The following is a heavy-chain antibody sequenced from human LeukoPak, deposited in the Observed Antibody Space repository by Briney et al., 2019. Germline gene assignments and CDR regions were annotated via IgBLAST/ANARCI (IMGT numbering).Heavy chain of an antibody. CDR2: ISAYNGNT. Sequence: GASVKVSCKASGFTFTSYGISWVRQAPGQGLEWMGWISAYNGNTNYAQKLQGRVTMTTDTSTSTAYMELRSLRSDDTAVYYCARGRPNSSGYYYNWFDPWGQGTLVTVSS. CDR1: GFTFTSYG. CDR3: ARGRPNSSGYYYNWFDP. J-gene: IGHJ5*02. V-gene: IGHV1-18*01. D-gene: IGHD3-22*01.